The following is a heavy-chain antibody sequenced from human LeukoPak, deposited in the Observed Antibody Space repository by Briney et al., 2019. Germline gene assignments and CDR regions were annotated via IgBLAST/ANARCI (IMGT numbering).Heavy chain of an antibody. CDR2: ISSTSTYI. V-gene: IGHV3-21*01. CDR1: GFTFSDYN. CDR3: ARVLNYFEY. Sequence: PGGSLRLSCAASGFTFSDYNMNWVRQAPGKGLELVSSISSTSTYIYYADSLKGRFTISRDNAKNSVYLQMNSLRADDTAVYYCARVLNYFEYWGQGTLVTVSS. J-gene: IGHJ4*02.